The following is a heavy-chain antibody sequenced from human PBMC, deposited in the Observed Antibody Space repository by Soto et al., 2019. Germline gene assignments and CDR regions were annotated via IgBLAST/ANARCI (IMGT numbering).Heavy chain of an antibody. Sequence: QVQLQESGPGLVKPSDTLSLTCAVSGYSISSSNWWGWIRQPPGKGLEWIGYIYYSGTTYYNPSLERRVIMSVDTSKHQFSLNLTSVTAVDTAVYYCARREIQGPIDYWGQGTLVTGS. CDR1: GYSISSSNW. J-gene: IGHJ4*02. CDR2: IYYSGTT. CDR3: ARREIQGPIDY. D-gene: IGHD1-26*01. V-gene: IGHV4-28*01.